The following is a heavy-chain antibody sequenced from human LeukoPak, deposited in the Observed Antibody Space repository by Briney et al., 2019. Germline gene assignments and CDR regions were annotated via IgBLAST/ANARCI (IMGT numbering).Heavy chain of an antibody. CDR3: AKESLGRGSSYGSYFDY. CDR2: IAHDGSLK. Sequence: GGSLRLSCAASGFAFSNYWMSWVCQAPGKGLEWVAVIAHDGSLKFYADSVKGRFTISRDNSRNTVYLQMNTLTSEDSGVYSCAKESLGRGSSYGSYFDYCGQGTLVTVSS. D-gene: IGHD1-26*01. J-gene: IGHJ4*02. CDR1: GFAFSNYW. V-gene: IGHV3-30*18.